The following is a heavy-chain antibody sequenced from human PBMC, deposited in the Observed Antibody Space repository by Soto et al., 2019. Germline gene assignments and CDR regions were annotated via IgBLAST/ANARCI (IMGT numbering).Heavy chain of an antibody. CDR2: VSGGGTST. V-gene: IGHV3-23*01. CDR1: GFTLNRPA. Sequence: LRRSCAASGFTLNRPAMSWVLQAPGKGLQWVSTVSGGGTSTYYADSVKGRCTISRDNSKSTVYLEVNNLSAEDTAVYHCAKNQGVELVPLATVDWFDPWGQGSVVTVSS. CDR3: AKNQGVELVPLATVDWFDP. J-gene: IGHJ5*02. D-gene: IGHD1-26*01.